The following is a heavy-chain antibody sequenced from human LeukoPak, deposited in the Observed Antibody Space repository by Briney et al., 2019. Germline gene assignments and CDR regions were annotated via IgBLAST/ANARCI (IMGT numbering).Heavy chain of an antibody. J-gene: IGHJ4*02. CDR1: GGTFSSYA. V-gene: IGHV1-69*13. CDR2: IIPIFGTA. D-gene: IGHD3-10*01. CDR3: ARDLTTMVRGVKPTYYFDY. Sequence: SVKVSCTASGGTFSSYAISWVRQAPGQGLEWMGWIIPIFGTANYAQKFQGRVTITADESTSTAYMELSSLRSEDAAVYYCARDLTTMVRGVKPTYYFDYWGQGTLVTVSS.